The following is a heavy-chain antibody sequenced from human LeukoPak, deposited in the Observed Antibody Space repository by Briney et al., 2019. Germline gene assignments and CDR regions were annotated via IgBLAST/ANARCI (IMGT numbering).Heavy chain of an antibody. D-gene: IGHD3-3*01. CDR1: GFTFSSSV. CDR2: IWFDGSIK. Sequence: GRSLRLSCAASGFTFSSSVMHWVRQAPGKGLEWVAVIWFDGSIKFYGDSVKGRFTVSRDNSKNTLYLQMNSLGAEDTAVYHCAKAGYDFRTGYHRGFLDYWGQGTLVTVSS. V-gene: IGHV3-33*06. CDR3: AKAGYDFRTGYHRGFLDY. J-gene: IGHJ4*02.